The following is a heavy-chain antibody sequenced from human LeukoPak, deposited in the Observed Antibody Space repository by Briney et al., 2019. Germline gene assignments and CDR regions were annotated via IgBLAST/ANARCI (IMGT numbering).Heavy chain of an antibody. V-gene: IGHV1-69*04. Sequence: SVKLSCKASGGTFSSYAISWVRQAPGQGLEWMGSIIPIVGIANYAQKVQGRVTITADKSTSTAYMELSSLRSEDTAVYYCASDMKGYYVWGSYRHDAFDIWGQGTMVTVSS. D-gene: IGHD3-16*02. CDR3: ASDMKGYYVWGSYRHDAFDI. CDR1: GGTFSSYA. CDR2: IIPIVGIA. J-gene: IGHJ3*02.